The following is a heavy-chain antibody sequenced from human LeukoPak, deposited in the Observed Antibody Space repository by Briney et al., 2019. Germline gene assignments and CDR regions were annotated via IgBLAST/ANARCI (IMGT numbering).Heavy chain of an antibody. CDR3: SNSYCGGDCYSGGYFDY. Sequence: GGSLRLSCTGSGFTFGDYGMSWVRQAPGKGLEWVGFIRSKAYGGTTEYALPVKGRFTISRDDSKSIAYLQMNSLKTEDTAVYYCSNSYCGGDCYSGGYFDYWGQGTLVTVSS. CDR2: IRSKAYGGTT. J-gene: IGHJ4*02. V-gene: IGHV3-49*04. CDR1: GFTFGDYG. D-gene: IGHD2-21*02.